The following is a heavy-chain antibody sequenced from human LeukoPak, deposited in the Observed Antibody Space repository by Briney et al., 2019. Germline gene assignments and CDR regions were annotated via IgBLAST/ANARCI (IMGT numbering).Heavy chain of an antibody. CDR1: GGSFSGYY. J-gene: IGHJ1*01. CDR2: INHSGST. D-gene: IGHD2-2*01. CDR3: ARESRYCSSTSCSGWYFQH. V-gene: IGHV4-34*01. Sequence: SETLSLTCAVYGGSFSGYYWSWIRQPPGKGLEWIGEINHSGSTNYNPSLKSRVIISVDTSKNQFSLILSSVTAADTAVYFCARESRYCSSTSCSGWYFQHWGLGTLVTVSS.